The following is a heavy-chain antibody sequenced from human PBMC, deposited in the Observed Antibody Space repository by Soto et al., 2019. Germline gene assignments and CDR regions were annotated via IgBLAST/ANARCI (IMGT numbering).Heavy chain of an antibody. CDR3: AKDSGSYDAFDI. D-gene: IGHD1-26*01. CDR2: ISGSGGST. J-gene: IGHJ3*02. Sequence: GGSLRLSCAASGFTFSSYAMSWVRQAPGKGLEWVSAISGSGGSTYYADSGKGRFTISRDNSKNTLYLQMNSLRAEDTAVYYCAKDSGSYDAFDIWGQGTMVTVSS. CDR1: GFTFSSYA. V-gene: IGHV3-23*01.